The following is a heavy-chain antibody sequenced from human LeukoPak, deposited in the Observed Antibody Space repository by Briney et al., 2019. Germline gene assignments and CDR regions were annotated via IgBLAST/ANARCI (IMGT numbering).Heavy chain of an antibody. CDR1: SASIRSSNYY. V-gene: IGHV4-39*07. J-gene: IGHJ5*02. CDR3: ARKYFDWLPRITGTKGGSWFDP. D-gene: IGHD1-20*01. Sequence: PSETLSLTSTVSSASIRSSNYYWGWIRQPPGKGLEWIGSIYYNGNTYYNPSLKSRVTISVDTSKNQFSLKLSSVTAADTAVYYCARKYFDWLPRITGTKGGSWFDPWGQGTLVTVSS. CDR2: IYYNGNT.